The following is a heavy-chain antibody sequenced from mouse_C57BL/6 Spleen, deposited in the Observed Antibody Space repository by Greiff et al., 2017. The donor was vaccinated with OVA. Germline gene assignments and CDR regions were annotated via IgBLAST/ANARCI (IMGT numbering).Heavy chain of an antibody. J-gene: IGHJ4*01. V-gene: IGHV6-3*01. D-gene: IGHD1-1*01. CDR3: TGGLRNYYAMDY. CDR2: IRLKSDNYAT. Sequence: EVQLQQSGGGLVQPGGSMKLSCVASGFTFSNYWMNWVRQSPEKGLEWVAQIRLKSDNYATHYAESVKGRFTISRDDSKSSVYLQMNNLRAEDTGIYYCTGGLRNYYAMDYWGQGTSVTVSS. CDR1: GFTFSNYW.